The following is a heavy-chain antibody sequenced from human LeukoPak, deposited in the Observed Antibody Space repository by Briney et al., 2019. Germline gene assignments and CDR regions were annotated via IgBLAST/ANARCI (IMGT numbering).Heavy chain of an antibody. J-gene: IGHJ4*02. Sequence: SETLSLTCTVSGGSIGSSTYYWGWIRQPPGKGLEWIGSIYYSGSTYYNPSLKSRVTISVDTSKNQFSLNLSSVTAADTAVYYCARHGYSTTKSFDYWGQGTLVTVSS. CDR1: GGSIGSSTYY. CDR2: IYYSGST. D-gene: IGHD6-13*01. V-gene: IGHV4-39*01. CDR3: ARHGYSTTKSFDY.